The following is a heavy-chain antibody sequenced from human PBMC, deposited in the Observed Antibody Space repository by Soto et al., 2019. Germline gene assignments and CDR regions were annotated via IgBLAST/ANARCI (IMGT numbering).Heavy chain of an antibody. V-gene: IGHV3-72*01. CDR3: ARWTRGAGDY. CDR2: SRNEAHSYIT. D-gene: IGHD3-10*01. CDR1: GFTFSDHY. J-gene: IGHJ4*02. Sequence: EVQLVESGGGLVRPGGSLRLSCAASGFTFSDHYMDWVRQAPGKGLEWVGRSRNEAHSYITEYAASVQGRFTISRDDSKNSLYLQINSLKSEDTAVYYCARWTRGAGDYWCQGTLVTASS.